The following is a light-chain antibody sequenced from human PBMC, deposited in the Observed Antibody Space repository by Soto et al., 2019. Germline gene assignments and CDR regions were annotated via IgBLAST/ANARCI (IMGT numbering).Light chain of an antibody. CDR1: SSNIGAHYD. Sequence: QSVLTQPSVSGAPGQRVTISCTGSSSNIGAHYDVHWYQQLPGTAPKLLIYGNTNRPSGVPDRFSGSKSGTSASLAITGLQAEDEADYYCQSYDSSLGGWVFGGGTKLTVL. CDR2: GNT. CDR3: QSYDSSLGGWV. V-gene: IGLV1-40*01. J-gene: IGLJ3*02.